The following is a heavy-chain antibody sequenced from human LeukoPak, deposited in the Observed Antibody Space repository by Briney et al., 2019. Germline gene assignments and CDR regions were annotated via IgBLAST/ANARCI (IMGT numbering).Heavy chain of an antibody. J-gene: IGHJ4*02. CDR3: AKARAAPSDFDY. D-gene: IGHD6-13*01. Sequence: GGSLRLSCAASGFTFSSYGMHWVRQAPGKGLEWVAVISFDGSNKNYADSVKGRFTISRDTSKNTLYLQMNGLTAEDTAVYYCAKARAAPSDFDYWGQGALVTASS. CDR1: GFTFSSYG. V-gene: IGHV3-30*18. CDR2: ISFDGSNK.